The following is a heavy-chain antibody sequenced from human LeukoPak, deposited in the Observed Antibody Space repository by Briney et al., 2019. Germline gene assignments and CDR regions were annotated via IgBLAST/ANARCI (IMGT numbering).Heavy chain of an antibody. J-gene: IGHJ4*02. D-gene: IGHD3-3*01. CDR2: IRSKAYGGTT. CDR1: GFTFGDYA. CDR3: TRDPPNYDFWSGYQYYFDY. V-gene: IGHV3-49*04. Sequence: QAGGSLRLSCTASGFTFGDYAMSWVRQAPGKGLEWVGFIRSKAYGGTTEYAASVKGRFTISRDDSKSIAYLQMNSLKTEDTAVYYCTRDPPNYDFWSGYQYYFDYWGQGTLVTVSS.